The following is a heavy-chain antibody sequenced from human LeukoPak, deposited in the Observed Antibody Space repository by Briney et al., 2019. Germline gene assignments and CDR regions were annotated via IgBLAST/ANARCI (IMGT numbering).Heavy chain of an antibody. V-gene: IGHV4-30-2*01. CDR3: ARFSPRAMGNYLDF. J-gene: IGHJ4*02. CDR2: IYPRGST. Sequence: SETLSLTCAVSGGSVSSGGYYWSWIRQPPGKGLEWIGYIYPRGSTYYNPSLKSRVILSLDKSANQFSLNLSSVTAADTAVYYCARFSPRAMGNYLDFWGQGTLVTVSS. D-gene: IGHD7-27*01. CDR1: GGSVSSGGYY.